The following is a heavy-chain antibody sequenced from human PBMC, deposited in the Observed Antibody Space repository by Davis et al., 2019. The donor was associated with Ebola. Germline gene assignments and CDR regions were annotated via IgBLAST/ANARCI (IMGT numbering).Heavy chain of an antibody. CDR1: GFSFSNYW. J-gene: IGHJ4*02. V-gene: IGHV3-7*03. D-gene: IGHD5-18*01. CDR2: IKQDGSEK. CDR3: ARDRYSYGYSDQDY. Sequence: GGSLRLSCAASGFSFSNYWMSWVRQAPGKGLEWVANIKQDGSEKYYVDSVKGRFTISRDNAKNSLYLQMNSLRAEDTAVYYCARDRYSYGYSDQDYWGQGTPIIVSS.